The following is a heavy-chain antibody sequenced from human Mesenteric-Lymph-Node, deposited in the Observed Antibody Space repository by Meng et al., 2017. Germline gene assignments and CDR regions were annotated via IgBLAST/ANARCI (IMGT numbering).Heavy chain of an antibody. CDR2: ISWDGGST. V-gene: IGHV3-43*01. CDR1: GFTFDDYT. CDR3: AKDIYPDQWLVNDAFDI. Sequence: GESLKISCAASGFTFDDYTMHWVRQAPGKGLEWVSLISWDGGSTYYADSVKGRFTISRDNSKNSLYLQMNSLRTEDTALYYCAKDIYPDQWLVNDAFDIWGQGTMVTVSS. J-gene: IGHJ3*02. D-gene: IGHD6-19*01.